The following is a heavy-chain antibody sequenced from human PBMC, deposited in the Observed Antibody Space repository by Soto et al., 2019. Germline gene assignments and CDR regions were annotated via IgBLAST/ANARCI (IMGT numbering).Heavy chain of an antibody. J-gene: IGHJ4*02. D-gene: IGHD3-3*01. Sequence: QITLNESGPPVVKPAETLTLTCTFSGFSLTTSGVGVGWIRQSPGKAPEGLAPIYWDDDKRYSASLKSRLTITKDTSKNQVVLTMASVDPADTATYYCAHRILRTVFGLVTTTAIYFDFWGQGTPVVVSS. V-gene: IGHV2-5*02. CDR3: AHRILRTVFGLVTTTAIYFDF. CDR1: GFSLTTSGVG. CDR2: IYWDDDK.